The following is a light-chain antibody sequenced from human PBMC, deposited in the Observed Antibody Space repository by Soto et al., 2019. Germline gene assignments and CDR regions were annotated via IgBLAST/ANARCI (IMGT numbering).Light chain of an antibody. V-gene: IGLV1-40*01. CDR1: SSNIGAGYD. Sequence: QLVLTQPPSVSGAPGQRVTISCTGSSSNIGAGYDVNWYQHLPGKAPKLLIYAHTNRPSGVPARFSGSKSGTSASLAITGLQAEDEGDYYCQSSDMNLAGSGVFGGGTKVTVL. CDR2: AHT. J-gene: IGLJ3*02. CDR3: QSSDMNLAGSGV.